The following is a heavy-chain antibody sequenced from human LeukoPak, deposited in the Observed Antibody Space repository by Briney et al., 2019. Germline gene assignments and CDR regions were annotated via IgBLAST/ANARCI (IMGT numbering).Heavy chain of an antibody. Sequence: SETLSLTCTVSGGSISSCTYSWGWIRQPPGKGLEWIGSFSCSGSTYYNPSLKSRVTISVDTSKSQFSLYMDSVTAADTAVYYCARGSDYGPFDYWGQGTLVTVSS. D-gene: IGHD4-17*01. J-gene: IGHJ4*02. CDR3: ARGSDYGPFDY. CDR2: FSCSGST. V-gene: IGHV4-39*07. CDR1: GGSISSCTYS.